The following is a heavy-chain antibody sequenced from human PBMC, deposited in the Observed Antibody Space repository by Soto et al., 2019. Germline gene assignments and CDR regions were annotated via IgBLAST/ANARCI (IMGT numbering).Heavy chain of an antibody. Sequence: QLQLQESGSGLVKPSQTLSLTCAVSGGSISSGGYSWSWIRQPPGKGLEWIGYIYHGGSTYYNPALSSRVTRSVDTSKNQSSLKLSSVTAADTTVYYCARVPSPWGQRTLVTVSS. J-gene: IGHJ5*02. CDR3: ARVPSP. CDR2: IYHGGST. V-gene: IGHV4-30-2*01. CDR1: GGSISSGGYS.